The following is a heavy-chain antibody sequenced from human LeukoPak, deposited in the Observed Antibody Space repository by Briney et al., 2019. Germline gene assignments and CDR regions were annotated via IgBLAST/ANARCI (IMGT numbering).Heavy chain of an antibody. CDR2: VNPSGGST. CDR3: ARAGGRSDYYGSGSPFGAFDI. V-gene: IGHV1-46*01. D-gene: IGHD3-10*01. CDR1: GYTFTSYY. Sequence: GASVKVSCKASGYTFTSYYMHWVRQAPGQGLEWMGIVNPSGGSTSYAQKFQGRVTMTRDMSTSTVYMELSSLRSEDTAVYYCARAGGRSDYYGSGSPFGAFDIWGQGTMVTVSS. J-gene: IGHJ3*02.